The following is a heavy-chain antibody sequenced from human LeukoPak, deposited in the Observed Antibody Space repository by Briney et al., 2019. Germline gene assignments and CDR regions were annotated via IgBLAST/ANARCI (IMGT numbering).Heavy chain of an antibody. D-gene: IGHD3-22*01. CDR3: ARARGWGYYDTSGYCDY. Sequence: GGSLRLSCAASGFTFSNYAIHWVRQAPGKGLEYVSSISGNGGSTYYAISVRGRFSISRDNSKNTLFLQMGSLRADDMAVYFCARARGWGYYDTSGYCDYWGQGSLVTVSS. CDR2: ISGNGGST. V-gene: IGHV3-64*01. J-gene: IGHJ4*02. CDR1: GFTFSNYA.